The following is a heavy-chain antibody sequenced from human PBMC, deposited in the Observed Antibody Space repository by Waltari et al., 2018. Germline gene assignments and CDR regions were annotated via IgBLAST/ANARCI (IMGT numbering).Heavy chain of an antibody. D-gene: IGHD6-13*01. Sequence: EVQLVESGGGLVQPGGSLSLSCAAPGFTFSSYLLNWVRQAPGKGLVWVSDINTDGSTTNYADSVKGRFTISRYNAKNTLYLQMDSLRAEETAVYYCVIGAQHVSNWYASEYFQHWGQGTLVTVSS. V-gene: IGHV3-74*01. J-gene: IGHJ1*01. CDR3: VIGAQHVSNWYASEYFQH. CDR2: INTDGSTT. CDR1: GFTFSSYL.